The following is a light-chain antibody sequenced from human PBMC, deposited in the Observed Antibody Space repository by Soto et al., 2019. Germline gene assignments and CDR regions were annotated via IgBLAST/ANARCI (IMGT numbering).Light chain of an antibody. CDR2: EVS. CDR1: TSDVGGYNF. CDR3: SSYAGANKLL. J-gene: IGLJ2*01. Sequence: QSVLTQPPSASGSPGQSVTISCTGTTSDVGGYNFVSWYQQHPGKAPKLMIYEVSQRPAGVPDRFSGSKSGNRASLTVSGLQAEDEADYYCSSYAGANKLLFGGGTKVTV. V-gene: IGLV2-8*01.